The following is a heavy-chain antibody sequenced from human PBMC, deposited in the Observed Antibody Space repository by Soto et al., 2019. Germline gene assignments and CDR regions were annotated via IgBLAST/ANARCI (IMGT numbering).Heavy chain of an antibody. CDR2: ISGSGGST. CDR3: AKGVFYYDSSGYEYYFDY. CDR1: GFTFSSYA. Sequence: GGSLRLSCAASGFTFSSYAMSWVRQAPGKGLEWVSAISGSGGSTYYADSVKGRFTISRDNSKNTLYLQMNSLRAEDTAVYYCAKGVFYYDSSGYEYYFDYWGQGTLVTVSS. J-gene: IGHJ4*02. D-gene: IGHD3-22*01. V-gene: IGHV3-23*01.